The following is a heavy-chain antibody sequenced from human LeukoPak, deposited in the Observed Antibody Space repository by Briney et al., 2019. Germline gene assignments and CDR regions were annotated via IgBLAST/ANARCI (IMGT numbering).Heavy chain of an antibody. Sequence: PGVSLRLSCAASGFTFSSYAMSWVRQAPGKGLEWVSGISVSGGSTYYADSVKGRFTISRDNSKNTMYLEVNSLRAEDTAVYYCAKQTESNSNSPNQYWGQGTLVTVSS. V-gene: IGHV3-23*01. J-gene: IGHJ1*01. CDR3: AKQTESNSNSPNQY. CDR2: ISVSGGST. D-gene: IGHD4-23*01. CDR1: GFTFSSYA.